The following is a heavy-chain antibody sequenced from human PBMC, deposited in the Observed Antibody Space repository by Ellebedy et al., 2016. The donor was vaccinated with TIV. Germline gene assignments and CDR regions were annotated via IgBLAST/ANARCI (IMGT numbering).Heavy chain of an antibody. CDR3: ARSGYCSSTSCYAVRSYYYGMDV. V-gene: IGHV1-18*01. CDR2: ISAYNGNT. D-gene: IGHD2-2*01. Sequence: AASVKVSCKASGYTFTSYGISWVRQAPGQGLEWMGWISAYNGNTNYAQKLKGRVTMTTDTSTSTDYMELRSLRSDDTAVYYCARSGYCSSTSCYAVRSYYYGMDVWGQGTTVTVSS. CDR1: GYTFTSYG. J-gene: IGHJ6*02.